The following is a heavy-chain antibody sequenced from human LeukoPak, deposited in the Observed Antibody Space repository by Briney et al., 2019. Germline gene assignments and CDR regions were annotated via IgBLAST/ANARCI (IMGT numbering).Heavy chain of an antibody. D-gene: IGHD6-6*01. CDR2: ISYDGSNK. Sequence: GGSLRLSCAASGFTFSSYGMPWVRQAPGKGLEWVAVISYDGSNKYYADSVKGRFTISRDNSKNTLYLQMNSLRAEDTAVYYCARAGSWKQGIAARVYYFDYWGQGTLVTVSS. CDR1: GFTFSSYG. V-gene: IGHV3-30*03. CDR3: ARAGSWKQGIAARVYYFDY. J-gene: IGHJ4*02.